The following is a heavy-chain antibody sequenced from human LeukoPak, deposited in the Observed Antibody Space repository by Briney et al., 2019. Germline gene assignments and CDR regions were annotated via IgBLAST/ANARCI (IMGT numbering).Heavy chain of an antibody. CDR1: GYTFTGYH. D-gene: IGHD1-26*01. CDR3: ARADRKVGATFDY. CDR2: INPNSGDT. V-gene: IGHV1-2*06. Sequence: ASVKVSCRASGYTFTGYHMHWARQAPGQGLEWMGRINPNSGDTNYAQKFQGRVTITADESTSTAYMELSSLRSEDTAVYYCARADRKVGATFDYWGQGTLVTVSS. J-gene: IGHJ4*02.